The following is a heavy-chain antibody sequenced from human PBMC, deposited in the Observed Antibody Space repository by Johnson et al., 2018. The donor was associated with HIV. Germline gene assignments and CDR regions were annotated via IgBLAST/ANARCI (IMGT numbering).Heavy chain of an antibody. CDR2: ISYDGSNK. CDR1: GFTFSSYA. V-gene: IGHV3-30*04. D-gene: IGHD4-23*01. Sequence: QVQLLESGGGVVQPGRSLRLSCAASGFTFSSYAMHWVRQAPGKGLEWVAVISYDGSNKHYAHSVKGRYSISRDNTKDTLSLQMNSLRVEDTAVYYCARGDWLTVVTSPDAFDIWGQGTVVTVSS. CDR3: ARGDWLTVVTSPDAFDI. J-gene: IGHJ3*02.